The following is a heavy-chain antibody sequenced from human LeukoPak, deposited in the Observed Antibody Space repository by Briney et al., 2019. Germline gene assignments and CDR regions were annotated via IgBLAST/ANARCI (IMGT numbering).Heavy chain of an antibody. CDR1: GGSISSYY. CDR3: AKGYSSSWGNWFDP. CDR2: IYDSGST. D-gene: IGHD6-13*01. J-gene: IGHJ5*02. Sequence: SETLSLTCTVSGGSISSYYWSWIRQPPGKGLEWIGYIYDSGSTNYNPSLKSRVTISVDTSKNQFSLKLSSVTAADTAVYYCAKGYSSSWGNWFDPWGQGTLVTVSS. V-gene: IGHV4-59*12.